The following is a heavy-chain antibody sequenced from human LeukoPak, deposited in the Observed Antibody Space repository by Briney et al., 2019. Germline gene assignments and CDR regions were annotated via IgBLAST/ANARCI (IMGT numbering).Heavy chain of an antibody. CDR2: INAGNGNT. Sequence: ASVKVSCKASGYTFTSYAMHWVRQDPGQRLEWMGWINAGNGNTKYSQEFQGRVTITRDTSASTAYMELSSLRSEDMAVYYCARSALLIAARENYYYMDVWGKGTTVTVSS. CDR1: GYTFTSYA. D-gene: IGHD6-13*01. CDR3: ARSALLIAARENYYYMDV. J-gene: IGHJ6*03. V-gene: IGHV1-3*03.